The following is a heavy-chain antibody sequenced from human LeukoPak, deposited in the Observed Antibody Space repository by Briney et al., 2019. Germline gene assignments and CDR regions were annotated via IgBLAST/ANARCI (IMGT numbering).Heavy chain of an antibody. V-gene: IGHV3-30*02. Sequence: GGSLRLSCAASGFTFSSYGMYWVRQAPGKGLEWVAFIRYDGSNKYYADSVKGRFTISRDNSKNTLYLQMNSLRAEDTAVYYCAKDPRGGMITFGGVIVDYWGQGTLVTVSS. D-gene: IGHD3-16*02. CDR1: GFTFSSYG. CDR2: IRYDGSNK. J-gene: IGHJ4*02. CDR3: AKDPRGGMITFGGVIVDY.